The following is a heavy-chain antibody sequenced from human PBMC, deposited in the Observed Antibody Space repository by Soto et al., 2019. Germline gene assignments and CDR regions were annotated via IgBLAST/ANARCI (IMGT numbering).Heavy chain of an antibody. D-gene: IGHD6-6*01. CDR1: GFTFSSYW. V-gene: IGHV3-74*01. CDR3: ARDDRARPEYLYYYGMDV. CDR2: INSDGSST. Sequence: GGSLRLSCAASGFTFSSYWMHWVRQAPGKGLVWVSRINSDGSSTSYADSVKGRFTISRDNAKNTLYLQMNSLRAEDTAVYYCARDDRARPEYLYYYGMDVWGQGTTVTVSS. J-gene: IGHJ6*02.